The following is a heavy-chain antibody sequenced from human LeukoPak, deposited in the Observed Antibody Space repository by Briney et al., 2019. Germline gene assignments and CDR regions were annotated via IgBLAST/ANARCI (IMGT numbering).Heavy chain of an antibody. D-gene: IGHD3-10*01. V-gene: IGHV4-4*02. CDR2: IYHSGST. J-gene: IGHJ5*02. Sequence: SGTLSLTCAVSGGSISSNNWWSWVRQPPGKGLEWIGEIYHSGSTNYNPSLKSRVTISIDKSKNQFSLKLSSVTAADTAVYYCARMGITMLSFDPWGQGTLVTVSS. CDR1: GGSISSNNW. CDR3: ARMGITMLSFDP.